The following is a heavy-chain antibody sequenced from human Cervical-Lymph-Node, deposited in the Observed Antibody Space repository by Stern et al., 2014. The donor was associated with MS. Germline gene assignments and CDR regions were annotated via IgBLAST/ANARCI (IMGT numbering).Heavy chain of an antibody. CDR1: GFTFNNYA. D-gene: IGHD6-19*01. V-gene: IGHV3-23*04. J-gene: IGHJ3*02. CDR2: LSGSGVGT. CDR3: AKRKDSSGSRGTAFDI. Sequence: EMQLVESGGGLVQPGGSLRLSCAASGFTFNNYAMSWVRQAPGKGLVWVSSLSGSGVGTYYADSVQGRFTISRDDSKNTLYLEMSSLRADDTAVYYCAKRKDSSGSRGTAFDIWGQGAMVTVSS.